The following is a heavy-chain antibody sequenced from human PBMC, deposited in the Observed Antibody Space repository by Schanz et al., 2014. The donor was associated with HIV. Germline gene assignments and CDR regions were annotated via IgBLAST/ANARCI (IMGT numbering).Heavy chain of an antibody. Sequence: QVQVVESGGGVVQPGRSLRLSCAASGFTFSSYGMHWVRQAPGKGLEWVAVIWYDGSSKYYADSVKGRFTISRDNSKNTLYLQMNSLRVEDTAVYYCARGGLQWHPEWFDYWGQGTLVTVS. V-gene: IGHV3-33*01. CDR1: GFTFSSYG. CDR2: IWYDGSSK. D-gene: IGHD4-4*01. CDR3: ARGGLQWHPEWFDY. J-gene: IGHJ4*02.